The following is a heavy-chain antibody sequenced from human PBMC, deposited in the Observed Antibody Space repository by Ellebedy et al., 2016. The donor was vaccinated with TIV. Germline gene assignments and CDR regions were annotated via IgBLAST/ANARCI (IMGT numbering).Heavy chain of an antibody. D-gene: IGHD3-10*01. V-gene: IGHV3-30*18. CDR1: GFTFSSYG. Sequence: GESLKISCAASGFTFSSYGMHWVRQAPGKGLGWVAVISYDGSNKYYADSVKGRFTISRDNSKNTLYLQMNSLRAEDTAVYYCAKDGYYYGSGSYYTPRHWGQGTLVTVSS. CDR2: ISYDGSNK. CDR3: AKDGYYYGSGSYYTPRH. J-gene: IGHJ4*02.